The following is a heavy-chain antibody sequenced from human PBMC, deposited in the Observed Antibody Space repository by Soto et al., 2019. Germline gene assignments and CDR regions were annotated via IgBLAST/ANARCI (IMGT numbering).Heavy chain of an antibody. CDR3: ARSPYCGGDCSSYWYFDL. V-gene: IGHV3-48*02. Sequence: GGSLRLSCAASGFTFSSYSMNWVRQAPGKGLEWVSYISSSSSTIYYADSVKGRFTISRDNAKNSLYLQMNSLRDEDTAVYYCARSPYCGGDCSSYWYFDLWGRGTLVTVSS. CDR1: GFTFSSYS. J-gene: IGHJ2*01. D-gene: IGHD2-21*02. CDR2: ISSSSSTI.